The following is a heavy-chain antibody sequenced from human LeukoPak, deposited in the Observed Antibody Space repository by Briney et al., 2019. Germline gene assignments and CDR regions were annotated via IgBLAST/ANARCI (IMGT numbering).Heavy chain of an antibody. CDR3: AKDLPAAYFDY. V-gene: IGHV3-30*02. CDR2: VRSDGGIK. Sequence: GGSLRLSGAASGFTFSNYGIHWVRQAPGKGLEWVAFVRSDGGIKYYADSVKGRFTISRDNSRTTVYLQMNSLRAEDTAVYHCAKDLPAAYFDYWGQGTLVTVSS. J-gene: IGHJ4*02. D-gene: IGHD2-2*01. CDR1: GFTFSNYG.